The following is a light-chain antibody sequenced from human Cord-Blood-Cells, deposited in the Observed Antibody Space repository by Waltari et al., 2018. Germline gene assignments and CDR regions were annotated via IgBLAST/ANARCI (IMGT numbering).Light chain of an antibody. CDR2: AAS. Sequence: DIQMTQSPSSVSASVGARVTITCRVSQGISSWLAGYQQKPGKAPKLLIFAASSLQRGVPSGISSSGSCRDYTPTIISLLPEDFATYYCRQANSFPLSFTFGPGTKVDIK. CDR3: RQANSFPLSFT. CDR1: QGISSW. J-gene: IGKJ3*01. V-gene: IGKV1-12*01.